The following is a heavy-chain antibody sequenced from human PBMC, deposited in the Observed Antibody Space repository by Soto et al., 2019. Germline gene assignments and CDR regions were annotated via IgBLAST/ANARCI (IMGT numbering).Heavy chain of an antibody. V-gene: IGHV2-5*02. Sequence: QITLKESGPTLVKPTQTLTLTCTFSGFSLSTSGVGVGWIRQPPGKALEWLALIYWDDDKRYSPSLKSRLTITKDPSKHQVVLTMTNRDPVDTATYYCAHTLYGSGSYYSGVDAFDIWGQGTMVTVSS. J-gene: IGHJ3*02. CDR3: AHTLYGSGSYYSGVDAFDI. D-gene: IGHD3-10*01. CDR1: GFSLSTSGVG. CDR2: IYWDDDK.